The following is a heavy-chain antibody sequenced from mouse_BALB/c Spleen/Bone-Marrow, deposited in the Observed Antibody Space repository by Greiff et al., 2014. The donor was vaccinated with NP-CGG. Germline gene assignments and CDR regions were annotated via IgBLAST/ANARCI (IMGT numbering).Heavy chain of an antibody. Sequence: VQGVESGAELVRPGASVKLSCKASGYTFTSYWINWVKQRPGQGLEWIGNIYPSDSYTNYNQKFKDKATLTVDKSSSTAYMQLSSPTSEDSAVYYCTRKYGPLYYFDYWGQGTTLTVSS. CDR3: TRKYGPLYYFDY. CDR1: GYTFTSYW. J-gene: IGHJ2*01. CDR2: IYPSDSYT. V-gene: IGHV1-69*02. D-gene: IGHD2-10*02.